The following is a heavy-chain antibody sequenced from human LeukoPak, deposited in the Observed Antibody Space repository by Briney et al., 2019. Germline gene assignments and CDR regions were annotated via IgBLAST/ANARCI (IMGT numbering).Heavy chain of an antibody. D-gene: IGHD3-22*01. CDR1: GFTFSNYW. CDR3: ARSSSYIDY. Sequence: PGGSLRLSCAASGFTFSNYWMSWVRQAPGKGLEWVANIKQDGSEKYYVDSVKDRFTISRDNAKNSLDLQMNSLRAEDTAVYYCARSSSYIDYWGQGTLVTVSS. J-gene: IGHJ4*02. CDR2: IKQDGSEK. V-gene: IGHV3-7*01.